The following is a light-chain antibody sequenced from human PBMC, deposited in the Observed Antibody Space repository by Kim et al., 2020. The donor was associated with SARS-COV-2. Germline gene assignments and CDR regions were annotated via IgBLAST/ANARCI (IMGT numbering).Light chain of an antibody. J-gene: IGKJ1*01. V-gene: IGKV3-15*01. CDR3: QQYNNWPPWT. CDR2: GAS. Sequence: GERPTPAGRASQSGSSNLAWYQQKPGQAPRLLIYGASTRATGIPARFSGSGSGTEFTLTISSLQSEDFAVYYCQQYNNWPPWTFGQGTKVDIK. CDR1: QSGSSN.